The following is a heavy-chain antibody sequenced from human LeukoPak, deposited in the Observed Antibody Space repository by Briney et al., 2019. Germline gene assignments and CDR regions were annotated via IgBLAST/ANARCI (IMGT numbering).Heavy chain of an antibody. CDR2: ISYDGSDK. D-gene: IGHD3-10*01. V-gene: IGHV3-30*09. Sequence: PGGSLRLSCAASGFTFSSYAIHWVRQAPGKGLEWVALISYDGSDKFYADSVKGRFAISRDNSKNTLYLQMNSLRAEDTAVYYCARDHYYGSGSPPGDTFDIWGQGTMVTVSS. J-gene: IGHJ3*02. CDR1: GFTFSSYA. CDR3: ARDHYYGSGSPPGDTFDI.